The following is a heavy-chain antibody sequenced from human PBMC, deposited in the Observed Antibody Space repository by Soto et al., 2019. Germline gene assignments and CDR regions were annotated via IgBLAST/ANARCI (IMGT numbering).Heavy chain of an antibody. J-gene: IGHJ4*02. D-gene: IGHD5-12*01. CDR2: IYYSGSP. CDR3: ARMLGATMFDY. CDR1: GGSISSDGYY. V-gene: IGHV4-31*03. Sequence: QVQLQESGPGLVKPSQTLSLTCTVSGGSISSDGYYWNWIRQHPGKGLEWIGYIYYSGSPYYNPSLKSRVTISVDTSKNQFSLKLSSVTAADTAVYYCARMLGATMFDYWGQGTLVTVSS.